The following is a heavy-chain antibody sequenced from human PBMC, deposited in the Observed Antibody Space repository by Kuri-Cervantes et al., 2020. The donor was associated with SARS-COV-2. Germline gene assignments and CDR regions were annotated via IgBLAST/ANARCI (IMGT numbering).Heavy chain of an antibody. J-gene: IGHJ4*02. Sequence: GESLKISCAASGFTFSTYDMQWVRQAAGKSLEWVSTIDTAGDTDYPGSVKGRFTISRENAKNSLYLQMNSLRAEDTAVYYCARGIDDFWSGYCPFDYWGQGTLVTVSS. CDR1: GFTFSTYD. D-gene: IGHD3-3*01. V-gene: IGHV3-13*01. CDR2: IDTAGDT. CDR3: ARGIDDFWSGYCPFDY.